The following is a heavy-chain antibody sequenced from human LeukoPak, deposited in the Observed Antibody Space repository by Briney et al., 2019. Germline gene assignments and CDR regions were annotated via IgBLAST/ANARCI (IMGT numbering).Heavy chain of an antibody. CDR3: TREAVWGTSDY. V-gene: IGHV6-1*01. CDR1: GDGVSSNSAA. CDR2: TYYRSKWYN. Sequence: SPTLSLTCVISGDGVSSNSAAWNWLRQSPSRGFEWLGSTYYRSKWYNDYAVSVKSRITINPDTSRNQFSLQLNSVTPEDTAVYYCTREAVWGTSDYWAQGTLVTVSS. J-gene: IGHJ4*02. D-gene: IGHD3-16*01.